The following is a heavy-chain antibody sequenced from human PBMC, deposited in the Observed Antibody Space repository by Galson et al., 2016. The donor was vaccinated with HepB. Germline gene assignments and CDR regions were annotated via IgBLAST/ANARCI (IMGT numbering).Heavy chain of an antibody. CDR3: ARAPWEFATTFES. CDR2: ISVYNGKT. Sequence: SVKVSCKASGYTFGNYGITWLRQAPGKGLEWMGWISVYNGKTKYARHIKDRATMTTDTSTTTAFIELTNLRSDDPAVYYCARAPWEFATTFESWGQGILVTVSS. D-gene: IGHD1-26*01. V-gene: IGHV1-18*01. CDR1: GYTFGNYG. J-gene: IGHJ4*02.